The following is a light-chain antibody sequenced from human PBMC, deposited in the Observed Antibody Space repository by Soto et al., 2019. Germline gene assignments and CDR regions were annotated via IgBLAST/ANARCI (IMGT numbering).Light chain of an antibody. CDR2: SAS. J-gene: IGKJ3*01. CDR3: QHYNNGPSFT. CDR1: QRVRNN. Sequence: PGERATLSCRASQRVRNNLAWYQQKPGQAPRLLISSASTRAAGIPARVSGSGSGTDFTLTISSLQPEDFAVYYCQHYNNGPSFTFGPGTKVEIK. V-gene: IGKV3-15*01.